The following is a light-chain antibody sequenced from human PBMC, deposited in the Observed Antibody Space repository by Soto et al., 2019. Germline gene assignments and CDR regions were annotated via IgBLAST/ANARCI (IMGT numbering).Light chain of an antibody. V-gene: IGKV1-39*01. CDR2: PAS. J-gene: IGKJ4*01. Sequence: DIQMTQSPSSLSASIGYRVTITCRASQSISSYLNWYQQKPGKDPKLLIYPASSLESRVQTRFSGSGSGTNAPHTISSLQPEDFATDYCQQSYNIPVTFTGGTK. CDR1: QSISSY. CDR3: QQSYNIPVT.